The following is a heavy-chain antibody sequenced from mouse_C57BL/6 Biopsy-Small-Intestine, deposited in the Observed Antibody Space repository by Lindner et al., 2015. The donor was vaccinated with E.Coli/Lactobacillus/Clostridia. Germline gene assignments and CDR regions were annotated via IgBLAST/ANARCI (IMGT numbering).Heavy chain of an antibody. CDR3: CRGSPMEAQGRPVGAATHACDI. CDR2: LDPEDGET. CDR1: GYSLTELS. V-gene: IGHV14-2*02. Sequence: SVKVSCKVSGYSLTELSMHWVRQAPGKGLEWMGGLDPEDGETIYAQNFQGRVTMTEDTSTDTAYLDLSRLTSVDAALYYCCRGSPMEAQGRPVGAATHACDIWGQGTMVTVSS. D-gene: IGHD3-3*01. J-gene: IGHJ3*01.